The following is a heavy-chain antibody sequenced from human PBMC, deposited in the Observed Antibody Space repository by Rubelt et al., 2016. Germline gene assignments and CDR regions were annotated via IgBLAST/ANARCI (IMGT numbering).Heavy chain of an antibody. V-gene: IGHV3-48*04. CDR3: ARDNWNYENWFDP. J-gene: IGHJ5*02. CDR2: ISSSSSTI. CDR1: GFTFSSYS. D-gene: IGHD1-7*01. Sequence: EVQLVESGGGLVQPGGSLRLSCAASGFTFSSYSMNWVRQAPGKGLEWVSYISSSSSTIYYADSVKGRFTISRDNAKNSLYLQMNSLRAEDTAVYYCARDNWNYENWFDPWGQGTLVTVSS.